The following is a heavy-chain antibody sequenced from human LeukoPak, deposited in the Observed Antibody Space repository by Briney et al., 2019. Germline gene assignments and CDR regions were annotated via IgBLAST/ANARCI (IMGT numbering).Heavy chain of an antibody. CDR3: AREYYYDTSTYYSKWFDT. D-gene: IGHD3-22*01. J-gene: IGHJ5*02. V-gene: IGHV1-2*02. CDR2: INPNSGDT. CDR1: GYTFTGYY. Sequence: GASVKVSCKASGYTFTGYYIHWVRQAPGQGLEWMGWINPNSGDTNYAQRFQGRVTMTRDTSITTAYMELSRLRSDDTAMYYCAREYYYDTSTYYSKWFDTWGQGSLVTVSS.